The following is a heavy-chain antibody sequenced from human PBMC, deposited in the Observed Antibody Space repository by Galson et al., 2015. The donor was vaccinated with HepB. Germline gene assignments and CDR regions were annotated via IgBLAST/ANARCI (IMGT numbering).Heavy chain of an antibody. CDR1: GFTFSSYA. V-gene: IGHV3-23*01. Sequence: SLRLSCAASGFTFSSYAMSWVRQAPGKGLEWVSAISGSGAGTYYADSVKGRFTISRDNSKNTLYLETNSLRGEDTAVYYCAKGRDVIVVVAAYDNWGQGTLVTVSS. D-gene: IGHD2-15*01. J-gene: IGHJ4*02. CDR3: AKGRDVIVVVAAYDN. CDR2: ISGSGAGT.